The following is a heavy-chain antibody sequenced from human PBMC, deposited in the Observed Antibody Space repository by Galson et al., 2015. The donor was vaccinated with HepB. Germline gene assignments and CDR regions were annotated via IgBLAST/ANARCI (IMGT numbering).Heavy chain of an antibody. J-gene: IGHJ5*02. CDR1: GSSFPSYW. Sequence: QSGEEVIKPGESLKISCTGSGSSFPSYWIAWVRQMPGKGQEWMGIIYLGDSDTRYSPTFQGQVTFSADKSISTAYLQWSSLKASDTAMYYCARHNTAVLARAGWFDPWGQGTLVTVSS. CDR3: ARHNTAVLARAGWFDP. V-gene: IGHV5-51*01. CDR2: IYLGDSDT. D-gene: IGHD5-18*01.